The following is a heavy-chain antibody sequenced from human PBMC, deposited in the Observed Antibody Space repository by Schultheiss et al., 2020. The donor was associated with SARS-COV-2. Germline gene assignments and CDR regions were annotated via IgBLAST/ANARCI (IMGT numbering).Heavy chain of an antibody. CDR1: GFTFSDHY. CDR2: ISYDGSNK. D-gene: IGHD2-15*01. V-gene: IGHV3-30*18. Sequence: GGSLRLSCAASGFTFSDHYMDWVRQAPGKGLEWVAVISYDGSNKYYADSVKGRFTISRDNSKNTLYLQMNSLRAEDTAVYYCAKEVAATENDAFDIWGQGTMVTVSS. J-gene: IGHJ3*02. CDR3: AKEVAATENDAFDI.